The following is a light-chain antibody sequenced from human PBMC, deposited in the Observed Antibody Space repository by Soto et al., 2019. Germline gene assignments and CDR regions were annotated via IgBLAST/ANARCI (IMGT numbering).Light chain of an antibody. CDR3: RQYGSSTWT. J-gene: IGKJ1*01. CDR1: QSVSNNW. V-gene: IGKV3-20*01. CDR2: VAS. Sequence: EIVLTQSPGTVSLSPGERATLSCRASQSVSNNWLAWYKQKSGQSPRVIIYVASGRVTGIPNRFSGSGSGTDFTLSISSLEPVDFAVYYCRQYGSSTWTFGQGTKVEIK.